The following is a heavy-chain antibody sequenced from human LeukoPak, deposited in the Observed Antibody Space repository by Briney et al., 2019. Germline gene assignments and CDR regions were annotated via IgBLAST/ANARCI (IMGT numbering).Heavy chain of an antibody. J-gene: IGHJ4*02. V-gene: IGHV1-69*13. D-gene: IGHD3-22*01. CDR2: IIPIFGTA. CDR1: GGTFSIYA. CDR3: AREDSYDSSGYYPGYFDY. Sequence: SVTVSCKASGGTFSIYAISWVRQAPGQGLEWMGGIIPIFGTANYAQKFQGRVTITADEYTSTAYMELSSLRSEDTAVYYCAREDSYDSSGYYPGYFDYWGQGTLVTVSS.